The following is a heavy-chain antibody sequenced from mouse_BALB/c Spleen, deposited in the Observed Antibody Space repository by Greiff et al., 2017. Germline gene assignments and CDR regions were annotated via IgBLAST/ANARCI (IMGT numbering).Heavy chain of an antibody. D-gene: IGHD2-3*01. CDR3: AREEGLLPWFAY. V-gene: IGHV5-9-4*01. CDR1: GFTFSSYA. J-gene: IGHJ3*01. CDR2: ISSGGSYT. Sequence: EVKLMESGGGLVKPGGSLKLSCAASGFTFSSYAMSWVRQSPEKRLEWVAEISSGGSYTYYPDTVTGRFTISRDNAKNTLYLEMSSLRSEDTAMYYCAREEGLLPWFAYWGQGTLVTVSA.